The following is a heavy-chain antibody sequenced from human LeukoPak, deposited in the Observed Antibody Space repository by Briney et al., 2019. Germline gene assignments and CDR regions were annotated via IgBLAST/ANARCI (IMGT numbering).Heavy chain of an antibody. CDR2: ISWNSGSI. J-gene: IGHJ4*02. D-gene: IGHD6-19*01. Sequence: PGGSLRLSCAASGFTFDDYAMHWVRQAPGKGLEWVSGISWNSGSIGYADSVKGRFTISRDNAKNSLYPQMNSLRAEDTALYYCAKMHSSGWSLASDYWGQGTLVTVSS. CDR3: AKMHSSGWSLASDY. V-gene: IGHV3-9*01. CDR1: GFTFDDYA.